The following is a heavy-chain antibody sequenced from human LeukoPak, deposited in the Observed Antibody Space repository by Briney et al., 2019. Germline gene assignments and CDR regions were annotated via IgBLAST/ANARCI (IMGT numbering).Heavy chain of an antibody. CDR1: GGSISSYY. J-gene: IGHJ6*03. CDR3: ARDGPAAAGNYYYYYYMDV. V-gene: IGHV4-59*12. D-gene: IGHD6-13*01. Sequence: SETLSLTCTVSGGSISSYYWSCIRQPPGKGLEWIGRIYYTGSTNYNPSLKSRVTISVGTSKNQFSLKLSSVTDADTAVYYCARDGPAAAGNYYYYYYMDVWGKGTTVTISS. CDR2: IYYTGST.